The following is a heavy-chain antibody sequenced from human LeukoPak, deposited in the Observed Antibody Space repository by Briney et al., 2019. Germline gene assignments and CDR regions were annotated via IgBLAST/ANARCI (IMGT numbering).Heavy chain of an antibody. Sequence: PSETLSLTCAVSGYSISSGYYWGWIRQPPGKGLEWIGYIYYSGSTYYNPSLKSRVTISVDTSKNQFSLKLSSVTAADTAVYYCARNDRYYYDSSGYSNFDYWGQGTLVTVSS. CDR3: ARNDRYYYDSSGYSNFDY. V-gene: IGHV4-38-2*01. CDR1: GYSISSGYY. J-gene: IGHJ4*02. CDR2: IYYSGST. D-gene: IGHD3-22*01.